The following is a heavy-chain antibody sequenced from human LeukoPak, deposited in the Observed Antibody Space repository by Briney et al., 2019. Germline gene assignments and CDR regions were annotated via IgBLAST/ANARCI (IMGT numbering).Heavy chain of an antibody. Sequence: SETLSLTCTVSGGSISSSSYYWGWIRQPPGTGLEWIGSIYYSGSTYYNPSLKSRVTISVDTSKNQFSLKLSSVTAADTAVYYCAGDGGVRLRNWFDPWGQGTLVTVSS. V-gene: IGHV4-39*07. J-gene: IGHJ5*02. CDR2: IYYSGST. CDR1: GGSISSSSYY. D-gene: IGHD3-16*01. CDR3: AGDGGVRLRNWFDP.